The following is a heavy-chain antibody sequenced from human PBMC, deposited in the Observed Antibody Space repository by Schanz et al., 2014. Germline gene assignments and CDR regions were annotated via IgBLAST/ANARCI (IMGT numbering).Heavy chain of an antibody. CDR1: GFTVSSNY. Sequence: EVQLVESGGGLIQPGGSLRLSCAASGFTVSSNYMSWVRQAPGKGLEWVSTIASGGSHTFYADSVTGRFTISGDNSRNTLFLQMESLRTEDTAVYHCAKERDITGWNHGDYWGQGTLVTVSS. CDR2: IASGGSHT. J-gene: IGHJ4*02. V-gene: IGHV3-66*03. CDR3: AKERDITGWNHGDY. D-gene: IGHD6-19*01.